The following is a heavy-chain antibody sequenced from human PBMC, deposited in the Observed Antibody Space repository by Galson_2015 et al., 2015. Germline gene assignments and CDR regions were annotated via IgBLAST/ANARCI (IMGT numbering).Heavy chain of an antibody. V-gene: IGHV3-23*01. CDR3: AKEVSLGAAAGRWEFYYGMDV. CDR1: GFSFTSYA. J-gene: IGHJ6*02. D-gene: IGHD1-26*01. Sequence: SLRLSCAASGFSFTSYAMSWVRQAPRKGLEWVSSLSSSGGNTYYADSVKGRFTISRDSSENTLYPQMNSLRAEDTALYYCAKEVSLGAAAGRWEFYYGMDVWGQGTTVTVSS. CDR2: LSSSGGNT.